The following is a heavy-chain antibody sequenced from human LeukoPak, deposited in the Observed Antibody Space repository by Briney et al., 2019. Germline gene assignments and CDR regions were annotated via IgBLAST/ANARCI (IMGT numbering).Heavy chain of an antibody. CDR3: ARYARLLRVGANGLGDY. J-gene: IGHJ4*02. V-gene: IGHV3-48*04. D-gene: IGHD1-26*01. CDR2: IGRGIR. CDR1: GFTFSSYS. Sequence: GGSLRLSCAASGFTFSSYSMNWVRQAPGKGLEWVSHIGRGIRYADSVKGRFTISRDNAKNSLYLQMNSLRAEDTAVYYCARYARLLRVGANGLGDYWGQGTLVTVSS.